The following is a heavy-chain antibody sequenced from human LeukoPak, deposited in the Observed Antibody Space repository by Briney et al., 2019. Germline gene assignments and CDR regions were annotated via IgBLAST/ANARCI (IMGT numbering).Heavy chain of an antibody. CDR3: AKDARRSSGWYFFDS. J-gene: IGHJ4*02. D-gene: IGHD6-19*01. Sequence: GGSLRLSCVASGFTFSTYDMGWVRQAPGKGLEWVSGISDGGDRTYYADSVKGRFPISRDNSKNTLYLQMNSLRAEDTAVYYCAKDARRSSGWYFFDSWGQGTLVTVSS. CDR2: ISDGGDRT. CDR1: GFTFSTYD. V-gene: IGHV3-23*01.